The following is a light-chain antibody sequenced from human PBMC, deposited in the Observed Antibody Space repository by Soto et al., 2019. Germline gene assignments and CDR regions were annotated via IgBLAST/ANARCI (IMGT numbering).Light chain of an antibody. CDR1: NNDIGVYDF. CDR2: EVV. V-gene: IGLV2-8*01. Sequence: QPALTQPPSASGSPGQSVTISCTGTNNDIGVYDFVSCYQHHPGKAPRLIIYEVVQRPSGVPDRFSGSKSGNTASLTVSGLQAADEADYFCKSYAGSNTYVFGSGTKLTVL. J-gene: IGLJ1*01. CDR3: KSYAGSNTYV.